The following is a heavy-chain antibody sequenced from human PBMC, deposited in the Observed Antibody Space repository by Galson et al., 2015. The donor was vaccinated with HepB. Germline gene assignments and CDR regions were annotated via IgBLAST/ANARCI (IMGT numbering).Heavy chain of an antibody. D-gene: IGHD5-12*01. CDR1: GFTFSSYS. CDR2: ISSSSSTI. Sequence: SLRLSCAASGFTFSSYSMNWVRQAPGKGLEWVSYISSSSSTIYYADSVKGRFTISRDNAKNSLYLQMNSLRAEDTAVYYCARPLELQYSGYDLWGQGTLVTVSS. J-gene: IGHJ5*02. CDR3: ARPLELQYSGYDL. V-gene: IGHV3-48*04.